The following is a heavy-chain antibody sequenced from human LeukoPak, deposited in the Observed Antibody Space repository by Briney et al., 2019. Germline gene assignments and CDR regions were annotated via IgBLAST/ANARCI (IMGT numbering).Heavy chain of an antibody. CDR3: AKGGSSAYYYARGFDY. CDR1: GFTVSSNY. CDR2: ISGSGGSP. D-gene: IGHD3-22*01. V-gene: IGHV3-23*01. Sequence: GGSLRLSCAASGFTVSSNYMSWVRQAPGKGLEWVSAISGSGGSPYYADSVKGRFTISRDNSKNTLYLQVNSLRAEDTAVYYCAKGGSSAYYYARGFDYWGQGTLVTVSS. J-gene: IGHJ4*02.